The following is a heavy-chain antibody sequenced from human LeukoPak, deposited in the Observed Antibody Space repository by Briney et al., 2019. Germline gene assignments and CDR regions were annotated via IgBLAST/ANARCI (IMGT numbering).Heavy chain of an antibody. J-gene: IGHJ4*02. Sequence: SETLSLTCTVSGGSISSGSYYWSWIRQPAGKGLEWIGRVYTSGSTTYNPSLKSLVTISVDTSKNQFSLKLSSVTAADTAVYYCARDGTNSSSWPYYFDYWGQGTLVTVSS. D-gene: IGHD6-13*01. CDR3: ARDGTNSSSWPYYFDY. V-gene: IGHV4-61*02. CDR1: GGSISSGSYY. CDR2: VYTSGST.